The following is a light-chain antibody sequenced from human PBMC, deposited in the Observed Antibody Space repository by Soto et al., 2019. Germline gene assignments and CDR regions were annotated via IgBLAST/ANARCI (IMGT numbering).Light chain of an antibody. Sequence: ELVMTQSPGTLSSSLGERATLTCRASQSVSSSYLAWYQQKPGQAPRLLIYGASSMATGIPDRFSGSGSGTDFTLTISRLEPEDFAVYYCQQYGSSPQTFGQGTKVEIK. CDR1: QSVSSSY. CDR2: GAS. V-gene: IGKV3-20*01. CDR3: QQYGSSPQT. J-gene: IGKJ1*01.